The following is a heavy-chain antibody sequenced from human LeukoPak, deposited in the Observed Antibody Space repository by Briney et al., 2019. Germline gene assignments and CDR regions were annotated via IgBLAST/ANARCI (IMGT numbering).Heavy chain of an antibody. Sequence: PGGSLRLSCAVSGFTFSNAWMSWVRQAPGKGLEWVGRIKSKTDGGTTDYAAPVKGRFTISRDDSKNTLYLQMNSLKTEDTAVYYCTTVALQQLLPRDDYWGQGTLVTVSS. CDR1: GFTFSNAW. J-gene: IGHJ4*02. CDR3: TTVALQQLLPRDDY. V-gene: IGHV3-15*01. CDR2: IKSKTDGGTT. D-gene: IGHD6-13*01.